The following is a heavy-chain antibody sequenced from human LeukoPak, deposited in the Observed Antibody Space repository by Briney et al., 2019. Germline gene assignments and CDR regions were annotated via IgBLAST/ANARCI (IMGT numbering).Heavy chain of an antibody. CDR2: IYYSGST. D-gene: IGHD3-10*01. V-gene: IGHV4-30-4*01. CDR1: GGSISSGDYY. Sequence: SETLSLTCTVSGGSISSGDYYWSWIRQPPGKGLEWIGYIYYSGSTYCNPSLKSRVTISVDTSKNQFSLKLSSVTAADTAVYYCAARKGVLFGRSIDYWGQGTLVTVSS. J-gene: IGHJ4*02. CDR3: AARKGVLFGRSIDY.